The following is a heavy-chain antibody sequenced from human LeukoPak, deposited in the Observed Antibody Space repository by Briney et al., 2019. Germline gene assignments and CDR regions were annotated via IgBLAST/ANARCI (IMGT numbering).Heavy chain of an antibody. J-gene: IGHJ6*04. CDR2: INHSGST. CDR1: GGSFSGYY. V-gene: IGHV4-34*01. Sequence: SETLSLTCAVYGGSFSGYYWSWIRQPPGKGLEWIGEINHSGSTNYNPSLKSRVTISVDTSKNQFSLKLSSVTAADTAVYYCARVNSYYDILTGYYKPAYYYYGMDVWGKGTTVTVSS. CDR3: ARVNSYYDILTGYYKPAYYYYGMDV. D-gene: IGHD3-9*01.